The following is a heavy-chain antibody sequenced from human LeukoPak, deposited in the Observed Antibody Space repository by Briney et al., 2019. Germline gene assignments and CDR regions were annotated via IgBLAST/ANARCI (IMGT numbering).Heavy chain of an antibody. CDR1: GFTFSSYA. V-gene: IGHV3-23*01. D-gene: IGHD4-17*01. Sequence: PGGSLRLSCAASGFTFSSYAMSWVRQAPGKGLEWVSAITGSGGSIYYADSVRGRFTISRDNSKNTLYLQMNSLRAEDTAVYYCAHPSTPDYGGLDYWGQGILVTVSS. CDR3: AHPSTPDYGGLDY. CDR2: ITGSGGSI. J-gene: IGHJ4*02.